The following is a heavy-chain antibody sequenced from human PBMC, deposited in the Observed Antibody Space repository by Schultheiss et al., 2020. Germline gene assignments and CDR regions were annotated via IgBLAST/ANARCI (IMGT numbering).Heavy chain of an antibody. Sequence: SETLSLTCTVSGGSISSSSYYWGWIRQPPGKGLEWIGSIYYSGSTYYNPSLKSRVTISVDTSKNQFSLKLSSVTAADTAVYYCARDSQYYAGTDAFDIWGQGTTVTVSS. V-gene: IGHV4-39*02. J-gene: IGHJ3*02. CDR1: GGSISSSSYY. CDR3: ARDSQYYAGTDAFDI. D-gene: IGHD3-3*01. CDR2: IYYSGST.